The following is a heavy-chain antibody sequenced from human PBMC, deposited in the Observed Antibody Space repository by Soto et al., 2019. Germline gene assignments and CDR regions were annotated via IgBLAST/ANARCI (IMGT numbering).Heavy chain of an antibody. Sequence: PGGSLRLSCAASGFTSSSYDMSWVRQAPGQALEWVSAISGSGGSTYYADSVKGRFTISRDNSKTTLCLQMNRLRAEDTAVYYCAKDRNGGYNLWGQGTLVTVSS. CDR1: GFTSSSYD. CDR3: AKDRNGGYNL. J-gene: IGHJ5*02. V-gene: IGHV3-23*01. D-gene: IGHD5-12*01. CDR2: ISGSGGST.